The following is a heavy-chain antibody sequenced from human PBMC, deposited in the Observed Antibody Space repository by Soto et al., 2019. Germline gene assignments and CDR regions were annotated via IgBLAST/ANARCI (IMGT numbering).Heavy chain of an antibody. D-gene: IGHD3-22*01. V-gene: IGHV1-3*05. CDR3: ARGSSAYPYYFDY. J-gene: IGHJ4*02. CDR2: INAGNGNT. CDR1: GYTFTSYA. Sequence: QVQLVQSGAEEKKPGASVKVSCKASGYTFTSYAMHWVRQAPGQSLEWMGWINAGNGNTKYSQNFQGRVTITRDTAASTAYMELSSLRSEDTAVYYFARGSSAYPYYFDYWGQGTLVTVSS.